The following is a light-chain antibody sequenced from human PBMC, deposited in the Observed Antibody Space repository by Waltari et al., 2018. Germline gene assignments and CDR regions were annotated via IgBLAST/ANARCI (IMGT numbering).Light chain of an antibody. V-gene: IGLV4-69*01. CDR3: QTGGHGTWV. J-gene: IGLJ3*02. Sequence: QLVLTQSPSASASLGASVKLTCTLSSGHSSNVIAWLQQQPEKGPRYLMKVNSAGSHSKGDEVPDRFSCSSSGAKLYLPISSLQSEDGADYYCQTGGHGTWVFGGGTKLTVL. CDR2: VNSAGSH. CDR1: SGHSSNV.